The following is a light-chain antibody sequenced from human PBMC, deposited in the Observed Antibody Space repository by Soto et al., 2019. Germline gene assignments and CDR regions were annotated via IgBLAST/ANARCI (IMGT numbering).Light chain of an antibody. CDR2: WAS. V-gene: IGKV4-1*01. CDR3: QKYYTLPLT. J-gene: IGKJ4*01. Sequence: DIVMTQSPDPVAVSLGERATLNCGSSQSFVFPSKNKNPLAWYQQKPGQPPKRLLSWASARESGVPERFSGSGSGTLFTLSISSLQAEDVAVYYCQKYYTLPLTFGGGTKV. CDR1: QSFVFPSKNKNP.